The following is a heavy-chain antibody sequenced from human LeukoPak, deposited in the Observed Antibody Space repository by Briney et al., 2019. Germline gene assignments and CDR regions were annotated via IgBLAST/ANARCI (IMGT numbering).Heavy chain of an antibody. Sequence: RASVTVSCKASGYTFTGYYMHWVRQAPGQGLEWMGRINPNSGGTNYAQKFQGRVTITRDTSASAAYMELSSLRSEDTAVYYCARAFDSGLNYWGQGTLVSVSS. CDR3: ARAFDSGLNY. CDR1: GYTFTGYY. CDR2: INPNSGGT. V-gene: IGHV1-2*06. J-gene: IGHJ4*02. D-gene: IGHD6-19*01.